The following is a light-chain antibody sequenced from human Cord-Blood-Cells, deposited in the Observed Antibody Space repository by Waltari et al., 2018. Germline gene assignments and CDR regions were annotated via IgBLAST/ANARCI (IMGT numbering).Light chain of an antibody. CDR3: CSYAGSYTFGV. CDR2: DVS. CDR1: SSDVRGYNY. J-gene: IGLJ1*01. Sequence: QSALTQPRSVSGSPGPSFTISCTGTSSDVRGYNYVSWYQQHPGKAPKLMIYDVSKRPSGVPDRFSGSKSGNTASLTISGLQAEDEADYYCCSYAGSYTFGVFGTGTKVTVL. V-gene: IGLV2-11*01.